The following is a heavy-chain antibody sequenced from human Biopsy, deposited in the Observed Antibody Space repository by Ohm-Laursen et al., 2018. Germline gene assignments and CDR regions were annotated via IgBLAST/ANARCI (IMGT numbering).Heavy chain of an antibody. D-gene: IGHD3-3*01. Sequence: ASVKVSCNAPGGTFSNYGISWVRQAPGRGLEWMGWINAYIGNTNYAQKLQGRVTMTTDTSTSTAYMELRSLRSDDTALYYCARDRTPYYDFWSGKSFDNWFDPWGQGTLVAVSS. J-gene: IGHJ5*02. CDR3: ARDRTPYYDFWSGKSFDNWFDP. V-gene: IGHV1-18*01. CDR2: INAYIGNT. CDR1: GGTFSNYG.